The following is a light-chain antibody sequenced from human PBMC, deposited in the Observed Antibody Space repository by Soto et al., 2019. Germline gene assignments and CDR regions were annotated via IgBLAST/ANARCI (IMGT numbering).Light chain of an antibody. J-gene: IGKJ1*01. V-gene: IGKV2-28*01. CDR3: MHALQIAWT. Sequence: DIVMTQSPLSLPVTPGEPASISCRSSQSLLHSNGYNYLDWYLQKPGQSPPLLIYLGSNRASGVTARFSGSGSGTDFTLKISRVEAADVAVYYCMHALQIAWTFGQGTKVEIK. CDR2: LGS. CDR1: QSLLHSNGYNY.